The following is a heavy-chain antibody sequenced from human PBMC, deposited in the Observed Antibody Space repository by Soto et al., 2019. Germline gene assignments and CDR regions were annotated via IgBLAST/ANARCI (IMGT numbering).Heavy chain of an antibody. Sequence: VQLVESGGGVVQPGRSLRLSCAASGFTFSSYGMHWVRQAPGKGLEWVAVISYDGSNKYYADSVKGRFTISRDNSKNTRYRQMNSLRAEETAVYYCAKGDSSSWAPEDWGRGSLVTVSS. J-gene: IGHJ4*02. D-gene: IGHD6-13*01. CDR1: GFTFSSYG. V-gene: IGHV3-30*18. CDR2: ISYDGSNK. CDR3: AKGDSSSWAPED.